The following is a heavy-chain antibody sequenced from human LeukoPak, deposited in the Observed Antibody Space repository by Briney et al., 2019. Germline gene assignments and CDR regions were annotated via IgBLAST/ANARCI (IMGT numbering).Heavy chain of an antibody. CDR2: IYTSGST. Sequence: SETLSLTCTVSGGSISSYYWSWIRQPAGKGLEWIGRIYTSGSTNYNPSLKSRVTMSVDTSKNQFSLKLSSVTAADTAVYYCARDRSYYYGSGSYFYDNWFDPWGQGTLVTVSS. J-gene: IGHJ5*02. D-gene: IGHD3-10*01. V-gene: IGHV4-4*07. CDR1: GGSISSYY. CDR3: ARDRSYYYGSGSYFYDNWFDP.